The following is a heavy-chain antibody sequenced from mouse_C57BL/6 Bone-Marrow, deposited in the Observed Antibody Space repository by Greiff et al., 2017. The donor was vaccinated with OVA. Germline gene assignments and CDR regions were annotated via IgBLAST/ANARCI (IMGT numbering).Heavy chain of an antibody. J-gene: IGHJ2*01. D-gene: IGHD1-1*01. CDR3: TTITTVVADY. CDR2: IDPENGDT. Sequence: VQLQQPGAELVRPGASVKLSCTASGFNIKDDYMHWVKQRPEQGLEWIGWIDPENGDTEYASKFQGKATIKADTSSNTAYLQLSSLTSEDTAVYYCTTITTVVADYWGQGTTLTVSS. V-gene: IGHV14-4*01. CDR1: GFNIKDDY.